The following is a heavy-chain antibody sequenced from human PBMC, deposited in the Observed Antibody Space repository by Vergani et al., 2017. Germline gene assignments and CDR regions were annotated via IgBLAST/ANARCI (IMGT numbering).Heavy chain of an antibody. CDR2: ISGSGGST. V-gene: IGHV3-23*01. J-gene: IGHJ4*02. Sequence: EVQLLESGGGLVQPGGSLRLSCAASGFTFSSYAMSWVRQAPGKGLEWVSAISGSGGSTYYAESVKGRFTISRDNSKNTLYLQMNSLRAEDTAVYYCAKASTPTMGFGELPMGYWGQGTLVTVSS. CDR1: GFTFSSYA. D-gene: IGHD3-10*01. CDR3: AKASTPTMGFGELPMGY.